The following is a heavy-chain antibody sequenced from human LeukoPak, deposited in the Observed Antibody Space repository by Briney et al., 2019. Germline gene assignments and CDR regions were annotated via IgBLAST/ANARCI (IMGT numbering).Heavy chain of an antibody. CDR2: ISYSGTT. V-gene: IGHV4-59*08. Sequence: SETLSLTCTVSGGSISSYYWTWIRQPPGKGLEWIAYISYSGTTNYNPSLKSRVTMSLDTSKNQFSLEVNSVTAADTAVYYCARSMTVDRAAPLDYWGQGTLVTVSS. J-gene: IGHJ4*02. CDR3: ARSMTVDRAAPLDY. CDR1: GGSISSYY. D-gene: IGHD3-10*01.